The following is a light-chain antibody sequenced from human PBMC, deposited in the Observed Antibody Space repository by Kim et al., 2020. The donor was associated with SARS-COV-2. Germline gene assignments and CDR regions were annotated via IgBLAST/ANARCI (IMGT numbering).Light chain of an antibody. J-gene: IGKJ2*01. Sequence: SGGDRVTIPCGASQSSRSYLNWYQQKPGKAPKFLIYAASSLQSGVPPRFSGSGSGTDFTLTISSLQPEDFATYYCQQSYSTPPMYTFGQGTKLEI. CDR1: QSSRSY. CDR2: AAS. V-gene: IGKV1-39*01. CDR3: QQSYSTPPMYT.